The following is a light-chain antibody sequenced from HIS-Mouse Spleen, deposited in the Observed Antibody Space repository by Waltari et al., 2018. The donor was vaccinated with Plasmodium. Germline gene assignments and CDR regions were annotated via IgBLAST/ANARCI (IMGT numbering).Light chain of an antibody. J-gene: IGLJ3*02. Sequence: SYELTQPPSVSVSPGQTARITCPGDALPKKHACWYQQKSGHAPVLVIYEDSKRPSGIPERFSGSSSGTMATLTISGAQVEDEADYYCYSTDSSGNHRVFGGGTKLTVL. CDR3: YSTDSSGNHRV. CDR1: ALPKKH. V-gene: IGLV3-10*01. CDR2: EDS.